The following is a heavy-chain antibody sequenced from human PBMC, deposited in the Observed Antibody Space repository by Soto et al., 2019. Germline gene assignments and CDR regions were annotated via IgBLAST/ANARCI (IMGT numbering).Heavy chain of an antibody. V-gene: IGHV1-2*02. Sequence: ASVKVSCKASGGTFSSYTISCVRQAPGQGLEWMGRIIPNNGDTNYAQKFRGRVTMTRDTSNNTVYMELTRLTSDDTAVYFCARMVVPTTYFDSWGQGTPVTVSS. CDR1: GGTFSSYT. D-gene: IGHD3-22*01. CDR3: ARMVVPTTYFDS. J-gene: IGHJ4*02. CDR2: IIPNNGDT.